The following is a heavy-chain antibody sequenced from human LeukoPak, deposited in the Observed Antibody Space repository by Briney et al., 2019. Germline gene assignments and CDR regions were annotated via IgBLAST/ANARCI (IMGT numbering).Heavy chain of an antibody. D-gene: IGHD3-10*01. CDR3: ARDVGGAGSF. CDR1: GYSFSSYW. CDR2: IDNYGRTT. V-gene: IGHV3-74*01. J-gene: IGHJ4*02. Sequence: PGGSLRLSCAASGYSFSSYWMHWVRQVSGKGLVWVSRIDNYGRTTDYADSVKGRFTISRDNVQNTLYLQMNSLNAEDTAVYYCARDVGGAGSFWGQGTLVTVSS.